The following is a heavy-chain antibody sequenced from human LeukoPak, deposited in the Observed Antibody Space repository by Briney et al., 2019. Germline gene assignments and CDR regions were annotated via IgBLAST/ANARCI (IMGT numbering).Heavy chain of an antibody. CDR2: IIPIFGTA. V-gene: IGHV1-69*13. D-gene: IGHD3-22*01. CDR3: ARDASYYYDSSGLFYYYGMDV. CDR1: GGTFISYA. Sequence: SVKVSCKASGGTFISYAISWVRQAPGQGLEWMGGIIPIFGTANYAQKFQGRVTITADESTSTAYMELSSLRSEDTAVYYCARDASYYYDSSGLFYYYGMDVWGQGTTATVSS. J-gene: IGHJ6*02.